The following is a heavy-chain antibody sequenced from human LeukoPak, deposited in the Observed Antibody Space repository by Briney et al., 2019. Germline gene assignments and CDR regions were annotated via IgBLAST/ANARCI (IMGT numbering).Heavy chain of an antibody. V-gene: IGHV1-69*04. CDR3: ARSDQGGSYGS. CDR1: GDTISNYD. D-gene: IGHD1-26*01. J-gene: IGHJ5*02. CDR2: IIPDFGIT. Sequence: WASVKVSCKGTGDTISNYDIAWVRQAPGQGLEWMGRIIPDFGITNYAQKFQGRVVITADKSTSTVYMELSGLRSDDTAVYYCARSDQGGSYGSWGQGTRVTVSS.